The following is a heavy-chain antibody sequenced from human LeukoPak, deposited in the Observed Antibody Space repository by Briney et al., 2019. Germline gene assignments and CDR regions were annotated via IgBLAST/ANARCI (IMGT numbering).Heavy chain of an antibody. CDR3: ARSRHRSSGYYYGIDV. CDR2: IMPVVDRK. J-gene: IGHJ6*02. Sequence: SVKVSCKASGGTFSTYAFTWVRQAPGEGPEWMARIMPVVDRKEFAKKFLGRVTLTADKSTTTVYMELSSLRSEDTAVYYCARSRHRSSGYYYGIDVWGQGTTVTVSS. V-gene: IGHV1-69*04. CDR1: GGTFSTYA.